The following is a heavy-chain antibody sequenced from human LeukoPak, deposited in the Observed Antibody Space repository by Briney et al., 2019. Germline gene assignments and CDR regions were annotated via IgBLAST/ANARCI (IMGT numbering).Heavy chain of an antibody. V-gene: IGHV4-34*01. CDR3: ARADSSGYIHWYFDL. J-gene: IGHJ2*01. CDR1: GGSFSGYS. Sequence: SETLSLTCAVYGGSFSGYSWNWIRQPPVKGLEWIGEINHSGGTNYNPSLKSRVTISVDTSKKQFSLKLSSVTAADTAVYYCARADSSGYIHWYFDLWGRGTLVTVSS. CDR2: INHSGGT. D-gene: IGHD3-22*01.